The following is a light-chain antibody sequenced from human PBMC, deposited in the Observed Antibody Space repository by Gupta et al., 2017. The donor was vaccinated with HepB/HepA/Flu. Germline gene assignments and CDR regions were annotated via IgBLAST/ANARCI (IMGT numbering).Light chain of an antibody. J-gene: IGKJ3*01. Sequence: EIVLTQSPGTLSLSPGERDTPSCRARQSVSGSYLGWYQQKPGQAPRLLIYGASSRATGIPDRFSGSGSGTDFTLTISRLEPEDFAVDYCRLYGNSPLFTFGPGTKVDIK. CDR1: QSVSGSY. CDR2: GAS. CDR3: RLYGNSPLFT. V-gene: IGKV3-20*01.